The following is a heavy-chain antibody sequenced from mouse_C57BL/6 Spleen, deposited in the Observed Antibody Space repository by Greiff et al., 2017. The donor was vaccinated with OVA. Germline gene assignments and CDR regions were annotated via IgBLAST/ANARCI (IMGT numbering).Heavy chain of an antibody. J-gene: IGHJ2*01. CDR2: IDPETGGT. CDR1: GYTFTDYE. V-gene: IGHV1-15*01. CDR3: TKRWECITTVVPYYFDY. Sequence: QVHVKQSGAELVRPGASVTLSCKASGYTFTDYEMHWVKQTPVHGLEWIGAIDPETGGTAYNQKFKGKALLTADKSSSTAYMEIRSLTAEDSAVYYCTKRWECITTVVPYYFDYWGQGTTLTVSS. D-gene: IGHD1-1*01.